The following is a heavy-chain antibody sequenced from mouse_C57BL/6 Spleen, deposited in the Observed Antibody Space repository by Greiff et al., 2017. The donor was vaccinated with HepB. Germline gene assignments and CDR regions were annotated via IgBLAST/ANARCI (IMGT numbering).Heavy chain of an antibody. Sequence: EVHLVESEGGLVQPGSSMKLSCTASGFTFSDYYMAWVRQVPEKGLEWVANINYDGSSTYYLDSLKSRFIISRDNAKNILYLQMSSLKSEDTATYYCARDGWDYYGSRGVYFDYWGQGTTLTVSS. V-gene: IGHV5-16*01. CDR3: ARDGWDYYGSRGVYFDY. CDR1: GFTFSDYY. J-gene: IGHJ2*01. D-gene: IGHD1-1*01. CDR2: INYDGSST.